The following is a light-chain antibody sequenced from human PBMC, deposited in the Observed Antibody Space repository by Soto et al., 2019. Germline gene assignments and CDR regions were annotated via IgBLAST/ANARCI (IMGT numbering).Light chain of an antibody. J-gene: IGLJ3*02. V-gene: IGLV2-14*01. CDR3: SSYTRTNTRV. CDR1: SSDVGGYDY. CDR2: EVN. Sequence: QSALTQPASVSGSPGQSITISCTGTSSDVGGYDYVSWYQHHPGKAPQLIIYEVNNRPSGVSNRFSGSKSGNTASLTISGLQAEDEAYYFCSSYTRTNTRVFGGGTKLTVL.